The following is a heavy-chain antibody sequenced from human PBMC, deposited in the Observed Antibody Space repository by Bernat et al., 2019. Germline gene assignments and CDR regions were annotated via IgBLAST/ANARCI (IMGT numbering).Heavy chain of an antibody. J-gene: IGHJ4*02. V-gene: IGHV1-46*01. CDR2: INPSSGTT. CDR3: ATGANSSPFAVWVH. Sequence: QVQLVQSGAEVKKPGASVKVSCKASGYTFTSYYIHWVRQAPGQGLEWMGIINPSSGTTSYAQKYQGRVTMTRDTSTSTASMELCSLRSEDAAVFYCATGANSSPFAVWVHWGQGTLVTVSS. CDR1: GYTFTSYY. D-gene: IGHD6-19*01.